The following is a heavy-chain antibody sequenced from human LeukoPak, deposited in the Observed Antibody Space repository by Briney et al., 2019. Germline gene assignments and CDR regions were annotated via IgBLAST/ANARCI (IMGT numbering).Heavy chain of an antibody. Sequence: SETLSLTCAVYGGSLSDYYWSWIRQPPGKGLEWIGEIYQSGSTNYNPSLKSRVTISVDTSKTQLSLRVSSVTAADTAVYYCARLDDFSYYGMDVWGQGTTVTVSS. CDR1: GGSLSDYY. J-gene: IGHJ6*02. V-gene: IGHV4-34*01. CDR3: ARLDDFSYYGMDV. CDR2: IYQSGST. D-gene: IGHD3-3*01.